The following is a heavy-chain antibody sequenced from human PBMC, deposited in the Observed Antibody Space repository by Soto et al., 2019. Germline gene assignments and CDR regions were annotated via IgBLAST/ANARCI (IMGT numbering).Heavy chain of an antibody. CDR1: GFTFSSYG. CDR3: AKCRYSSSCHTSAFDI. D-gene: IGHD6-13*01. V-gene: IGHV3-30*18. J-gene: IGHJ3*02. Sequence: QVQLVESGGGVVQPGRSLRLSCAASGFTFSSYGMHWVRQAPGKGLEWVAVISYDGSNKYYADSVKGRFTISRDNSKNTLYLQMNSLRAEDTAVYYCAKCRYSSSCHTSAFDIWGQGTMVTVSS. CDR2: ISYDGSNK.